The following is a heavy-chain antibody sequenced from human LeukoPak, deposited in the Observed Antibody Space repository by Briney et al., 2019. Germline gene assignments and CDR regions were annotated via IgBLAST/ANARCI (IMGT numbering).Heavy chain of an antibody. CDR2: INHSGST. V-gene: IGHV4-34*01. Sequence: SETLSLTCAVYGGSFSGYYWSWIRQPPGKGLEWIGEINHSGSTNYNPSLKSRVTISVDTSKNQFSLKLSSVTAADTAVYYCAIHPRDYWGQGTLVTVSS. CDR3: AIHPRDY. CDR1: GGSFSGYY. J-gene: IGHJ4*02.